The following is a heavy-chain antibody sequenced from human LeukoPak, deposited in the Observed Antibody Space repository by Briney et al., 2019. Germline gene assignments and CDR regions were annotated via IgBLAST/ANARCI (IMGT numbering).Heavy chain of an antibody. CDR3: ARDWAGKPYDAFDI. J-gene: IGHJ3*02. Sequence: ASVKVSCTASGYTFTSYGISWVRQAPGQGLEWMGWISAYNGNTNYAQTLQGRVTMTTDTSTSTAYMELRSLRSDDTAVYYCARDWAGKPYDAFDIWGQGTMVTVSS. D-gene: IGHD6-19*01. CDR2: ISAYNGNT. CDR1: GYTFTSYG. V-gene: IGHV1-18*01.